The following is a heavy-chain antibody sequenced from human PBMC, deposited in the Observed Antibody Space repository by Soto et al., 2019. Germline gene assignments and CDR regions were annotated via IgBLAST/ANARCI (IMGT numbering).Heavy chain of an antibody. D-gene: IGHD3-22*01. CDR3: ARDYYKYYDSSGYYRSPAY. CDR1: GFTFSSYA. Sequence: GGSLRLSCAASGFTFSSYAMHWVRQAPGKGLEWVALISYDGSDKDYADSVKGRFTISRDNSRNTLFLQMNSLRAEDTAVYYCARDYYKYYDSSGYYRSPAYWGQGTLVT. J-gene: IGHJ4*02. CDR2: ISYDGSDK. V-gene: IGHV3-30-3*01.